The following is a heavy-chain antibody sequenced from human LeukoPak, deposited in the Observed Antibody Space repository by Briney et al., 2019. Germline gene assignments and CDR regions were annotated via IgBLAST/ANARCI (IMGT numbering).Heavy chain of an antibody. V-gene: IGHV4-59*01. J-gene: IGHJ4*02. D-gene: IGHD4-17*01. CDR2: NYFRGST. CDR1: GGSISSYY. CDR3: ARESLAYGLDH. Sequence: KPSETLSLTGTVYGGSISSYYWTWIRQRPGKGLKWIGYNYFRGSTNYNPSLKSRVTISVDTSKNQLSLKLSAVTAADTAVYYGARESLAYGLDHWGQGALVTVSS.